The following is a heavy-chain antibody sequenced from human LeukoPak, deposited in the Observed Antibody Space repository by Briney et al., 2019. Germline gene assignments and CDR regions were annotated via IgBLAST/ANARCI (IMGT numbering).Heavy chain of an antibody. CDR3: ARSWKAGG. D-gene: IGHD1-1*01. V-gene: IGHV3-48*03. CDR2: ISSSGSPI. J-gene: IGHJ4*02. Sequence: GGSLRLSCATSGFTFTTYEMNWVRQAPGKGLEWVSFISSSGSPIYYADSVKGRFTISRDNAKNSVYLQMNNVRAEDTAVYYCARSWKAGGWGQGILVTVSS. CDR1: GFTFTTYE.